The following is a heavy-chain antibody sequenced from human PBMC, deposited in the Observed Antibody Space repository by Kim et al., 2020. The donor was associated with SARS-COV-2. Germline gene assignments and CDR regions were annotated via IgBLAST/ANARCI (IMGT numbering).Heavy chain of an antibody. CDR3: ARVSLGSSSWYYFDY. D-gene: IGHD6-13*01. J-gene: IGHJ4*02. Sequence: ADSLKGRFTNSQDTAKNSQYLQMNSLRADDTAVYYCARVSLGSSSWYYFDYWGQGPLVTVSS. V-gene: IGHV3-11*05.